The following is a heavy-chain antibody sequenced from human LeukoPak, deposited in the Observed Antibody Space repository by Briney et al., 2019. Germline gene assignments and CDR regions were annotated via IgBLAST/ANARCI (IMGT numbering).Heavy chain of an antibody. CDR3: AKHLGEQQLVPYYLDY. Sequence: PGGSLRLSCAASGFTFSSYAMSWVRQAPGKGLEWVSAISGSGGSTYYADSVKGRFTISRDNSKNTLYLQMNSLRAEDTAVYYCAKHLGEQQLVPYYLDYWGQGTLVTVSS. V-gene: IGHV3-23*01. CDR2: ISGSGGST. J-gene: IGHJ4*02. D-gene: IGHD6-13*01. CDR1: GFTFSSYA.